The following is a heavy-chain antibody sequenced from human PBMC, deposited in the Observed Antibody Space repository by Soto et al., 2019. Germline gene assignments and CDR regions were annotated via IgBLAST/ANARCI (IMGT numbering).Heavy chain of an antibody. CDR3: VRRVSGNYDY. J-gene: IGHJ4*02. D-gene: IGHD1-7*01. CDR1: GFTFSSYD. CDR2: ISSNGGTT. V-gene: IGHV3-64*01. Sequence: EVQLEESGGGMVQPGGSLRLSCVACGFTFSSYDMHWVRQAPGKGLEYVSSISSNGGTTYYGNSVKGRFTISRDNSKNTLYLQMGSLRAEDMAVYYCVRRVSGNYDYWGQGTLVTVSP.